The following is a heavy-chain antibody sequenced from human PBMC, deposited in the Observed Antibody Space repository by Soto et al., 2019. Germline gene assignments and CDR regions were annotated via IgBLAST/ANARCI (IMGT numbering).Heavy chain of an antibody. CDR3: ARETPTYSSSSNYFDY. V-gene: IGHV1-46*01. Sequence: ASVKVSCKASGYTFTSYYMHWVRQAPGQGLEWMGIINPSGGSTSYAQKFQGRVTMTRDTSTSTVYMELSSLRSEDTAVYYCARETPTYSSSSNYFDYWGQGTLVTVS. CDR2: INPSGGST. J-gene: IGHJ4*02. CDR1: GYTFTSYY. D-gene: IGHD6-6*01.